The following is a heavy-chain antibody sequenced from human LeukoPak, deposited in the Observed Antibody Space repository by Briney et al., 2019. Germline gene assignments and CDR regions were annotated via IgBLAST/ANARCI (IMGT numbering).Heavy chain of an antibody. Sequence: NPSETLSLTCAVYGGSFSGYYWSWIRQPPGKGLEWIGEINHSGSTNYNPSLKSRVTISVDTSKNRFSLKLSSVTAADTAVYYCARHDRDCSSTSCYHYMYVWGKGTTVTVSS. CDR2: INHSGST. CDR3: ARHDRDCSSTSCYHYMYV. J-gene: IGHJ6*03. CDR1: GGSFSGYY. V-gene: IGHV4-34*01. D-gene: IGHD2-2*01.